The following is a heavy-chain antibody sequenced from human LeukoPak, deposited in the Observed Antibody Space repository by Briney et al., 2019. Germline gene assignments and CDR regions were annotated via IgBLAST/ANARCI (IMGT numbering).Heavy chain of an antibody. V-gene: IGHV3-9*01. D-gene: IGHD5-12*01. J-gene: IGHJ4*02. Sequence: GGSLRLSCAASGFTFDDYAMHWVRQAPGKGLEWVSGISWNSGSIGYADSVKGRFTISRDNAKNSLYLQMNSLRAEDTAVYYCARGTTINNFDYWGQGTLVTVSS. CDR3: ARGTTINNFDY. CDR1: GFTFDDYA. CDR2: ISWNSGSI.